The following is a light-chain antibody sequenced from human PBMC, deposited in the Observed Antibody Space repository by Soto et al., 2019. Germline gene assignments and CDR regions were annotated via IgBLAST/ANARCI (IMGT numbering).Light chain of an antibody. CDR1: QSVSNY. CDR2: VAS. Sequence: IPMTQSPSSLSASVGERVTITCRSSQSVSNYLSWYQQKPGKAPKLLINVASTLQSGVPSRFSGSGSGTDFTLAISSMQPEDFANYYCQQSSSTPQTFGGGTKVDIK. CDR3: QQSSSTPQT. J-gene: IGKJ4*01. V-gene: IGKV1-39*01.